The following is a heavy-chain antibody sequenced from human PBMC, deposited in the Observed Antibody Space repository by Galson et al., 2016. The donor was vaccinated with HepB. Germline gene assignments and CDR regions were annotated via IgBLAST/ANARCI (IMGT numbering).Heavy chain of an antibody. CDR2: IYSSGTA. V-gene: IGHV4-39*01. CDR1: GASIRSYTYY. CDR3: ARQPNMCSSTCYVDY. D-gene: IGHD2-2*01. Sequence: LSLTCTVSGASIRSYTYYWGWIRQPPGKGLEWIGSIYSSGTAYYNSSLKSRVTISLETSKNQFSLKLSSVTAADTAVYYCARQPNMCSSTCYVDYWGRGTLVTVSS. J-gene: IGHJ4*02.